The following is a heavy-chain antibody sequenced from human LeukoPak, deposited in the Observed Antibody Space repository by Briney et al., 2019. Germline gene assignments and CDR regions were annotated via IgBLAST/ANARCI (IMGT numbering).Heavy chain of an antibody. CDR2: ISSSGSTI. J-gene: IGHJ4*02. D-gene: IGHD3-10*01. CDR3: ASLCYYYGSGSPIDY. Sequence: PGGSLRLSRAASGFTFSSYEMNWVRQAPGKGLEWVSYISSSGSTIYYADSVKGRFTISRDNAKNSLYLQMNSLRAEDTAVYYCASLCYYYGSGSPIDYWGQGTLVTVSS. CDR1: GFTFSSYE. V-gene: IGHV3-48*03.